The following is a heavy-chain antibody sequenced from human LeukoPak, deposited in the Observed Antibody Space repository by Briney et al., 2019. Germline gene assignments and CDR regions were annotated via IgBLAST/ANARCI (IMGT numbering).Heavy chain of an antibody. J-gene: IGHJ4*02. CDR1: GGSFSGYY. V-gene: IGHV4-34*01. CDR2: INHSGST. Sequence: PSETLSLTCAVYGGSFSGYYWSWIRQPPGKGLEWIGEINHSGSTNYNPSLKSRVTISVDTSKNQFSLKLSSVTAAYTAVYYCARTRPYYYGSGSRTYFDYWGQGTLVTVSS. D-gene: IGHD3-10*01. CDR3: ARTRPYYYGSGSRTYFDY.